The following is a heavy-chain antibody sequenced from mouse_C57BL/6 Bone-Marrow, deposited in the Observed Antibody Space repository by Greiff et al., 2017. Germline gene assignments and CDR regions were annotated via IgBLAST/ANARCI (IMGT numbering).Heavy chain of an antibody. D-gene: IGHD4-1*01. J-gene: IGHJ4*01. CDR2: IDPENGDT. V-gene: IGHV14-4*01. CDR3: TTPALGNAMDY. Sequence: VQLQHSGAELVRPGASVKLSCTASGFNIKDDYMHWVKQRPEQGLEWIGWIDPENGDTEYASKFQGKATITADTSSNTAYLQLSSLTSEDTAVYYCTTPALGNAMDYWGQGTSVTVSS. CDR1: GFNIKDDY.